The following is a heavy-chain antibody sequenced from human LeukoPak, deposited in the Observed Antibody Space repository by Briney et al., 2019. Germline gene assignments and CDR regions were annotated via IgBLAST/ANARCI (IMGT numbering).Heavy chain of an antibody. J-gene: IGHJ4*02. V-gene: IGHV3-11*01. D-gene: IGHD6-13*01. CDR3: ARACSSSWYVDY. CDR1: GFTFSDYY. CDR2: ISSSGSTI. Sequence: GGSLRLSCAASGFTFSDYYMSWIRQAPGKGLEWVSYISSSGSTIYYADSVKGRFTISRDNAKNSLYLQMNSLRAEDTAVYHCARACSSSWYVDYWGQGTLVTVSS.